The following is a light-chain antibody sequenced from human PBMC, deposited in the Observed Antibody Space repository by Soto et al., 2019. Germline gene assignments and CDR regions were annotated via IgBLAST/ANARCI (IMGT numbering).Light chain of an antibody. CDR2: EAS. CDR1: QTISSY. CDR3: QQTYSTPHT. Sequence: DIQMTQSPSSLSASVGDRVTITCRASQTISSYLNWYQQKPGKAPNLLIYEASSLQSGVPSRFSGSGSGPDFTLTISSLQPEDFATYYCQQTYSTPHTFGQGTNLEMK. J-gene: IGKJ2*01. V-gene: IGKV1-39*01.